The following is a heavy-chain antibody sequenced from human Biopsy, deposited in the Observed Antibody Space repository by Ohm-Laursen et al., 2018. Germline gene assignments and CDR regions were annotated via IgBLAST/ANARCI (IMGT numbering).Heavy chain of an antibody. V-gene: IGHV4-34*01. CDR1: GKTFSDYQ. D-gene: IGHD2-8*02. J-gene: IGHJ6*02. CDR3: ARDRIAYCTATSCDNFGLDV. Sequence: SETLSLTCAVFGKTFSDYQWSWIRQPPGKGLEWIGQINQAGTTNYNPPLKSRLTMSVDTSKNQFSLKLTSVTAADTAVYYCARDRIAYCTATSCDNFGLDVWGQGTTVTVSS. CDR2: INQAGTT.